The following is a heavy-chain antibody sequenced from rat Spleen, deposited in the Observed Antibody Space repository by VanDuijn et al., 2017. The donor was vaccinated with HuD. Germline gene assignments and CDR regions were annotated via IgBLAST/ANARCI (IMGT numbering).Heavy chain of an antibody. J-gene: IGHJ4*01. CDR2: FRYDGSST. Sequence: EVQLVESGGGLVQPGRSLKLSCAASGFTFSNYGMAWVCQAPTKGLAWVATFRYDGSSTYYRDLVKGRFTISRDNAKNTLYLQMDRLRSEDTATYYCARHRDNCGVMDAWGQGASVTVSS. CDR3: ARHRDNCGVMDA. V-gene: IGHV5-29*01. D-gene: IGHD1-5*01. CDR1: GFTFSNYG.